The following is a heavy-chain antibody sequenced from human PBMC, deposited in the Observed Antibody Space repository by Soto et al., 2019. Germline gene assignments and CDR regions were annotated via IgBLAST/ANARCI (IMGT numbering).Heavy chain of an antibody. V-gene: IGHV4-59*12. D-gene: IGHD3-22*01. J-gene: IGHJ3*02. Sequence: SETLSLTCTVSGGSISNYYWSWIRQPPGRGLEWIGHIFYSGSTNYNPALKSRVTISVDTSKNQFSLKLSSVTAADTAVYYCARGDSSGYYYDPGAFDIWGQGTMVTVSS. CDR3: ARGDSSGYYYDPGAFDI. CDR1: GGSISNYY. CDR2: IFYSGST.